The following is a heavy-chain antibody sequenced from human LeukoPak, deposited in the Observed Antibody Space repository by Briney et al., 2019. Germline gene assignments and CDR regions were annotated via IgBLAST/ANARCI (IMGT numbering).Heavy chain of an antibody. J-gene: IGHJ4*02. D-gene: IGHD1-14*01. CDR1: GGSFSGYY. CDR2: INHSGST. V-gene: IGHV4-34*01. Sequence: PSETLSLTCAVYGGSFSGYYWSWIRQPPGKGLEWMGEINHSGSTNYNPSLKSRVTISVDTSKNQFSLKLSSVTAADTAVYYCARNRGFDYWGQGTLVTVSS. CDR3: ARNRGFDY.